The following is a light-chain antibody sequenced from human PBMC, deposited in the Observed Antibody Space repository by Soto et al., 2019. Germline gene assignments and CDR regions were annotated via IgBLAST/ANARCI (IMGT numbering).Light chain of an antibody. V-gene: IGKV1-33*01. J-gene: IGKJ3*01. Sequence: DLQMTQSPSSLSASVGDRVTITCQASQDTSNYLIWYQQKPGKAPKLLIYDASNLETGVPSRFSGSGSVTDFILTISSLQPEDTGTYYCQHYDNLPRVTFGPGTKVEIK. CDR3: QHYDNLPRVT. CDR2: DAS. CDR1: QDTSNY.